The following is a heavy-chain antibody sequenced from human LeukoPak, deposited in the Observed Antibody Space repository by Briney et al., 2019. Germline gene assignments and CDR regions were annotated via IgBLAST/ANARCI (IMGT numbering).Heavy chain of an antibody. D-gene: IGHD1/OR15-1a*01. Sequence: GASVKVSCKASGYTFTGYYMHWVRQAPGQGLEWMGWINPNSGGTNYAQKFQGRLTMTTDTSTSTAYMELRSLRSDDTAVYYCARGNTIPLAWFDPWGQGTLVTVSS. CDR2: INPNSGGT. CDR1: GYTFTGYY. J-gene: IGHJ5*02. CDR3: ARGNTIPLAWFDP. V-gene: IGHV1-2*02.